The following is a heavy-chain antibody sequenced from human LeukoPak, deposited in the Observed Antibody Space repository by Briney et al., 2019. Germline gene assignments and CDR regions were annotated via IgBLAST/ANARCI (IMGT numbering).Heavy chain of an antibody. CDR1: AGSISSYY. J-gene: IGHJ6*03. CDR3: ARRHHYSYFMDV. Sequence: SETLSLTCTVSAGSISSYYWTWIRQPPGKGLEWIGYIFPSGSAYYNPSLRTRVTISLDTSKNQFSLELTSVTAADTAVYFCARRHHYSYFMDVWGKGTTVTVSS. V-gene: IGHV4-4*09. CDR2: IFPSGSA.